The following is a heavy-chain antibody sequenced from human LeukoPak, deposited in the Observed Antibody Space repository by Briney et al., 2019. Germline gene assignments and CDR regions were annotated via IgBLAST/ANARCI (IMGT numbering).Heavy chain of an antibody. CDR2: IISDGSSA. CDR3: TRDRRYGGMDV. V-gene: IGHV3-74*01. Sequence: QPGGSLRLSCAASGFTFSSYWMHWVRQAPGKGLVWVSRIISDGSSATHADSVKGRFTVSRDNAKNMLYLQMNSLRAEDTAVYYCTRDRRYGGMDVWGQGTTVTVSS. J-gene: IGHJ6*02. D-gene: IGHD3-10*01. CDR1: GFTFSSYW.